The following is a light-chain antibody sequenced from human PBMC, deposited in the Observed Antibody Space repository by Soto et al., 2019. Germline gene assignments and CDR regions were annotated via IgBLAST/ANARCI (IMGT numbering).Light chain of an antibody. Sequence: DIPMTQSPSTLSASVGDRVTITCRASQSISSWLAWYQQKPGKAPKLLLYKASSLESGVPSRFSGSGSGTEFTLTISSLQPDDFATYYCQQYNSSPTFGQGTKVESK. V-gene: IGKV1-5*03. CDR3: QQYNSSPT. J-gene: IGKJ1*01. CDR2: KAS. CDR1: QSISSW.